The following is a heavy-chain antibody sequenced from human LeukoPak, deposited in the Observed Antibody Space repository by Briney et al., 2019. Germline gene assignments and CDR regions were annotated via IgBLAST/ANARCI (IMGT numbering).Heavy chain of an antibody. Sequence: SETLSLTCTVSGGSISSYYWSLIRQPAGKGLEWIGRIYTSGSTNYNPSLKSRVTMSVDTSKNQFSLKLSSVTAADTAVYYCARSPYCSSTSCYLWAYYYYYMDVWGKGTTVTISS. D-gene: IGHD2-2*01. CDR2: IYTSGST. CDR3: ARSPYCSSTSCYLWAYYYYYMDV. J-gene: IGHJ6*03. CDR1: GGSISSYY. V-gene: IGHV4-4*07.